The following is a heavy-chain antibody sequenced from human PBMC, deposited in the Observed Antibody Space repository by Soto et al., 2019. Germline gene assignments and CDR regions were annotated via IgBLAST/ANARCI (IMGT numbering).Heavy chain of an antibody. Sequence: GASVKVSCKASGGTFSSYAISWVRQAPGQGLEWMGGIIPIFGTANYAQKFQGRVTITADESTSTAYMELSSLRSEDTAVYYCARATWIQLWSQRPDYDSSGWGFDYWGQGTLVTVSS. CDR2: IIPIFGTA. CDR1: GGTFSSYA. J-gene: IGHJ4*02. D-gene: IGHD3-22*01. V-gene: IGHV1-69*13. CDR3: ARATWIQLWSQRPDYDSSGWGFDY.